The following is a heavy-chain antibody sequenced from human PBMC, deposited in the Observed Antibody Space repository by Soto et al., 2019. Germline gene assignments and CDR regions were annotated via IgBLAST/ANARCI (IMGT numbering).Heavy chain of an antibody. D-gene: IGHD2-21*02. J-gene: IGHJ5*02. Sequence: QVQLVESGGGVVQPGRSLRLSCAASGFTFSSYGMHWVRQAPGKGLEWVAVISYDGSNKYYADSVKGRFTISRDNSKNKLYLQMNSLRAEDTAVYYCAKDPSPRGDDPNNWFDPWGQGTLVTVSS. CDR3: AKDPSPRGDDPNNWFDP. CDR2: ISYDGSNK. V-gene: IGHV3-30*18. CDR1: GFTFSSYG.